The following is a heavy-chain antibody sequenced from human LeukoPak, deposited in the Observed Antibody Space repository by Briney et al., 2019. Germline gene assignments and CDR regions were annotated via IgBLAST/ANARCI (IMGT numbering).Heavy chain of an antibody. CDR3: ARDIETAAIDY. CDR1: GFTFSSYW. CDR2: INRDGSNT. Sequence: GGSLRLSCAASGFTFSSYWMHWVRQAPGKGLMWVSRINRDGSNTDYADSVRGRFTISRDNAKNTLYLQLNSLRAEDTAVYYCARDIETAAIDYWGRGTLVTVSS. J-gene: IGHJ4*02. V-gene: IGHV3-74*01. D-gene: IGHD6-13*01.